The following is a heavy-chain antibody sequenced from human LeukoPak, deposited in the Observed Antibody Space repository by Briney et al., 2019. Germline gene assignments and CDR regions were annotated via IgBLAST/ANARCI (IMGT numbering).Heavy chain of an antibody. Sequence: GGSLRLSCAASGFTFSSYSMNWVRQAPGKGLEWVSSISSSSGYIYYAESVKGRFTISRDTAKNSLYLQMNSLRAEDTAVYYCARGRTPSYYYDSSGYYINTDAFDIWGQGTMVTVSS. CDR2: ISSSSGYI. J-gene: IGHJ3*02. CDR3: ARGRTPSYYYDSSGYYINTDAFDI. CDR1: GFTFSSYS. V-gene: IGHV3-21*01. D-gene: IGHD3-22*01.